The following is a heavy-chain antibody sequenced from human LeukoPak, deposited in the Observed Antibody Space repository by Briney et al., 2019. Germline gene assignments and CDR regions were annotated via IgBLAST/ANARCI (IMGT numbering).Heavy chain of an antibody. Sequence: GASVKVSCKASGGTFSSYTISWVRQAPGQGLEWMGRIIPILGIANYAKRFQGRVTITADKSTSTAYMELSSLRSEDTAVYYCARDEVGGISSQHWGQGTLVTVSS. D-gene: IGHD4-23*01. CDR1: GGTFSSYT. J-gene: IGHJ1*01. V-gene: IGHV1-69*04. CDR2: IIPILGIA. CDR3: ARDEVGGISSQH.